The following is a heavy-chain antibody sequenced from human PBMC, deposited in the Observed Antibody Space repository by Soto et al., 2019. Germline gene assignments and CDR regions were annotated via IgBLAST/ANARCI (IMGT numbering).Heavy chain of an antibody. CDR1: GFTFSSYW. CDR3: ASLSAPVDY. J-gene: IGHJ4*01. V-gene: IGHV3-74*01. D-gene: IGHD2-2*01. Sequence: GGSLRLSCAASGFTFSSYWMHWVRQVPGKGMEWVSKIDSDGIMTDYADSVKGRFTISRDNAKNSLYLQMNSLRAEDTAVYHCASLSAPVDYWGQGTLVTVSS. CDR2: IDSDGIMT.